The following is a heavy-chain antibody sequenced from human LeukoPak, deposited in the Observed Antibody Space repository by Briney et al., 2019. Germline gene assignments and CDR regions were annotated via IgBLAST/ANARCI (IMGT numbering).Heavy chain of an antibody. Sequence: PGGSLRLSCAASGFTFSSYGMHWVRQAPGKGLEWVAFIRYDGSNKYYADSVKGRFTISRDNSKNTLYLQMNSLRAEDTAVYYCAKDHCSSTSCYREYYYYYVDVWGKGTTVTVSS. CDR1: GFTFSSYG. CDR2: IRYDGSNK. D-gene: IGHD2-2*02. CDR3: AKDHCSSTSCYREYYYYYVDV. J-gene: IGHJ6*03. V-gene: IGHV3-30*02.